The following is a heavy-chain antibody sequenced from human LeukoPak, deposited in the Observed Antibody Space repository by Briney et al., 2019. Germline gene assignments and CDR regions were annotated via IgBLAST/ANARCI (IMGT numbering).Heavy chain of an antibody. D-gene: IGHD3-3*01. CDR2: IYTSGST. J-gene: IGHJ4*02. CDR3: AKGSRGFWSGYYDY. CDR1: GGSISSGSYY. Sequence: PSQALSLTCTVPGGSISSGSYYWSWIRQPAGKGLEWIGRIYTSGSTNYNPSLKSRVTISVDTSKNQFSLKLSSVTAADTAVYYCAKGSRGFWSGYYDYWGQGTLVTVSS. V-gene: IGHV4-61*02.